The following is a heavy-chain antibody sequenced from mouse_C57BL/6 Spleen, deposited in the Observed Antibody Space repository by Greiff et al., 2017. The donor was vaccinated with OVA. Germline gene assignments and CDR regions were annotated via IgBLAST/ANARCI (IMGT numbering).Heavy chain of an antibody. V-gene: IGHV3-6*01. D-gene: IGHD5-5*01. J-gene: IGHJ2*01. CDR1: GYSITSGYY. Sequence: ESGPSLVKPSQSLSLTCSVTGYSITSGYYWNWIRQFPGNKLEWMGYISYDGSNNYNPSLKNRISITRDTSKNQFFLKLNSVTTEDTATYYCARELPYYWGQGTTLTVSS. CDR3: ARELPYY. CDR2: ISYDGSN.